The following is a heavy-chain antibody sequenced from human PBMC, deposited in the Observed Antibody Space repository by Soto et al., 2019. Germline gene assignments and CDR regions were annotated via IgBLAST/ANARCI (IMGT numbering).Heavy chain of an antibody. V-gene: IGHV4-30-2*01. J-gene: IGHJ4*02. CDR1: GGSISSGGYS. CDR3: ARGPDY. Sequence: SETLSLTCAVSGGSISSGGYSWSWIRQPPGKGLEWIGYIYHSGSTYYNPSLKSRVTISVDRSKNQFSLRLSSVTAADTAVYYCARGPDYWGQGTLVTVSS. CDR2: IYHSGST.